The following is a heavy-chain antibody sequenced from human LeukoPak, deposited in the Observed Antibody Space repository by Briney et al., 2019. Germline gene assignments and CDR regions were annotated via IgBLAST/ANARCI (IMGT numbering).Heavy chain of an antibody. J-gene: IGHJ3*02. CDR3: ARNQAVAANGGAFDS. CDR2: IYYSGNT. CDR1: GYSISSINW. Sequence: SETLSLIRSVAGYSISSINWCAWIRQPPGKGLEWIGYIYYSGNTYYNPYNPSLTSRVTMSVDTSKNQFSLKLDSVTEIDTAMYYCARNQAVAANGGAFDSWGQGTMVTVSS. V-gene: IGHV4-28*01. D-gene: IGHD4-23*01.